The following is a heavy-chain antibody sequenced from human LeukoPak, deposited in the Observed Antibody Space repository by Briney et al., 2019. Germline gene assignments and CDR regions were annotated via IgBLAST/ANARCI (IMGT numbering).Heavy chain of an antibody. CDR3: ARDVAPDYGDYFSAFDI. CDR2: INHSGST. D-gene: IGHD4-17*01. CDR1: GGSFSGYY. Sequence: SGTLSLTCAVYGGSFSGYYWSWIRQPPGKGLEWIGEINHSGSTNYNPSLKSRVTISVDTSKNQFSLKLSSVTAADTAVYYCARDVAPDYGDYFSAFDIWGQGTMVTVSS. V-gene: IGHV4-34*01. J-gene: IGHJ3*02.